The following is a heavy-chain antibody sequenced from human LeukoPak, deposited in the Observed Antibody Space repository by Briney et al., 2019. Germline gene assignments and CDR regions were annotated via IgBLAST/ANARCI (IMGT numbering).Heavy chain of an antibody. Sequence: GASVKVSCKASGYTFTGYYMHRVRQAPGQGLEWMGWINPNSGGTNYAQKFQGRVTMTRDTSISTAYMELSRLRSDDTAVYYCARVIAARNWFDPWGQGTLVTVSS. D-gene: IGHD6-6*01. V-gene: IGHV1-2*02. J-gene: IGHJ5*02. CDR3: ARVIAARNWFDP. CDR2: INPNSGGT. CDR1: GYTFTGYY.